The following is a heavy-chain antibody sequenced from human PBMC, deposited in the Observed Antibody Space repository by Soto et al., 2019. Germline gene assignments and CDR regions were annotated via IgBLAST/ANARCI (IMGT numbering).Heavy chain of an antibody. J-gene: IGHJ3*02. Sequence: EVQLLESGGGLVQPGGSVRLSCAASGFTFSNYAMSWVRQAPGKGLEWVSVISDSGGSTHYADSVKGRFTISRDNPKNTLYLQTNSPRAEDTAVYHCAKSTGWYDAFDMWGQGTMVTVSS. CDR3: AKSTGWYDAFDM. CDR1: GFTFSNYA. CDR2: ISDSGGST. D-gene: IGHD6-19*01. V-gene: IGHV3-23*01.